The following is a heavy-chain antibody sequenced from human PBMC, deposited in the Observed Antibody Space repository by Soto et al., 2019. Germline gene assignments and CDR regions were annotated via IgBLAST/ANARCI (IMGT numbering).Heavy chain of an antibody. CDR1: GDXVSSNNIA. CDR2: TYYRSKWYN. V-gene: IGHV6-1*01. D-gene: IGHD4-17*01. Sequence: QXLSLTCAVSGDXVSSNNIAWNWLRQSPWRGLEWLGRTYYRSKWYNEYSVYVRSRITINLDTSKNQFSMKLNSVTPEDTAVYYCARGRCSTFDYWGQGAQGTVSS. CDR3: ARGRCSTFDY. J-gene: IGHJ4*02.